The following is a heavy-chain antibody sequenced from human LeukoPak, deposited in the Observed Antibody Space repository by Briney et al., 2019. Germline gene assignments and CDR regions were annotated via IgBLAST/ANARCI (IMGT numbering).Heavy chain of an antibody. D-gene: IGHD1-26*01. V-gene: IGHV1-46*01. Sequence: GASVKVSCKASGYTFTSYYMHWVRQAPGQGLEWMGIINPSGGSTSYAQKFQGRVTMTRDTSTSTVYMELSRLRSDDTAVYYCARGHVGIVGATGWFDPWGQGTLVTVSS. CDR2: INPSGGST. J-gene: IGHJ5*02. CDR3: ARGHVGIVGATGWFDP. CDR1: GYTFTSYY.